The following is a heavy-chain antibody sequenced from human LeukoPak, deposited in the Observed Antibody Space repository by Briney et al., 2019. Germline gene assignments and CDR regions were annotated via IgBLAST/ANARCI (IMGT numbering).Heavy chain of an antibody. Sequence: GGSLRLSCGACEFTLSAYRVHWVRQAPGKGLVWVSLINPDTSTPVYADSVKGRVTISRDNAKNTLYLQMKSLRAEDTAVYYCAMSLYSGAYVTWGQGTLVTVSS. D-gene: IGHD1-26*01. V-gene: IGHV3-74*01. CDR3: AMSLYSGAYVT. J-gene: IGHJ5*02. CDR1: EFTLSAYR. CDR2: INPDTSTP.